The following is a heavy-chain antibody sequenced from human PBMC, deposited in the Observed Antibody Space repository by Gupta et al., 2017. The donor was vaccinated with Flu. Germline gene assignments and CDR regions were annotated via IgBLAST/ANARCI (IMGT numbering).Heavy chain of an antibody. J-gene: IGHJ6*02. CDR2: SSRSSGYI. CDR3: ARSGGDSSGYGMDV. V-gene: IGHV3-21*01. Sequence: RQAPGKGLEWVSSSSRSSGYIYDVDSVMGRVTISRDNAKDSRDLQMNSLRAENTAVYYGARSGGDSSGYGMDVWGQGTTVTVSS. D-gene: IGHD3-22*01.